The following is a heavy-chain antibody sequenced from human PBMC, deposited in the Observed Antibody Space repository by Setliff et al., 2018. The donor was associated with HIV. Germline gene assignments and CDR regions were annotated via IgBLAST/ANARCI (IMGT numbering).Heavy chain of an antibody. CDR1: GFTFSEYC. CDR2: ICRDDGVR. V-gene: IGHV3-74*01. CDR3: AKVAGSWIQLWLAP. J-gene: IGHJ5*02. Sequence: GGSLRLSCSASGFTFSEYCMHWVRQAPGKGLVWVSRICRDDGVRDYADSVKGRFTISRDNSKNTLYLQMNSLRAEETAVYYCAKVAGSWIQLWLAPWGQGTLVTVSS. D-gene: IGHD5-18*01.